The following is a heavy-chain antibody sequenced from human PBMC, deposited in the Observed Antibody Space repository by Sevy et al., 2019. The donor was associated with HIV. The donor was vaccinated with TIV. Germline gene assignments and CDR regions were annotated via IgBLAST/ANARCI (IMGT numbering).Heavy chain of an antibody. CDR2: ISFDGDTK. Sequence: GGSLRLSCAASGFSFRNFGMHWVRQAPGKGLEWLALISFDGDTKYYGDSVKGRFTISRDNSKNTLYLQMNSLRVEGTAVYYCAKRGGHDTRGYVSYYYYGMDVWGQGTTVTVSS. CDR3: AKRGGHDTRGYVSYYYYGMDV. J-gene: IGHJ6*02. V-gene: IGHV3-30*18. D-gene: IGHD3-22*01. CDR1: GFSFRNFG.